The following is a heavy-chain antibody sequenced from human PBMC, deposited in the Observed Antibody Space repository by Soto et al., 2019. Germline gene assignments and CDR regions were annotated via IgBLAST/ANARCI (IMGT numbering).Heavy chain of an antibody. CDR1: GYTLTELS. Sequence: ASVKVSCKVSGYTLTELSMHWVRQAPGKGLEWMGCFDPEDGETIYAQKFQGRVTMTEDTSTDTAYMELGGLRSEETSVYYCATAGEMATISEAFDIWGKGTMVTVSS. D-gene: IGHD5-12*01. V-gene: IGHV1-24*01. CDR3: ATAGEMATISEAFDI. CDR2: FDPEDGET. J-gene: IGHJ3*02.